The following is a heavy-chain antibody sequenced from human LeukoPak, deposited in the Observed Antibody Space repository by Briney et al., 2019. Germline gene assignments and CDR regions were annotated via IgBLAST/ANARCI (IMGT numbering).Heavy chain of an antibody. V-gene: IGHV4-39*07. CDR2: IYYSGST. Sequence: QTSETLSLTCTVSGGSISSSSYYWGWIRQPPGKGLEWIGSIYYSGSTKYNPSLKSRVTISVDTSKNQFSLKLSSVTAADTAVYYCARRLGRKFGERFYYYHYMDVWGKGTTVTISS. J-gene: IGHJ6*03. CDR1: GGSISSSSYY. CDR3: ARRLGRKFGERFYYYHYMDV. D-gene: IGHD3-10*01.